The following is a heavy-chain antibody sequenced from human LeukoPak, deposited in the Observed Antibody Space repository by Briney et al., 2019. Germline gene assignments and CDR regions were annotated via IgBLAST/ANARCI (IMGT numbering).Heavy chain of an antibody. CDR1: GFTFSSYA. V-gene: IGHV3-30-3*01. J-gene: IGHJ4*02. CDR2: ISYDESNK. Sequence: GGSLRLSCAASGFTFSSYAMHWVRQAPGKGLEWVAVISYDESNKYYADSVKGRFTISRDNSKNTLYLQMNSLRAEDTAVYYCARSFVVVPAAILGYWGQGTLVTVSS. CDR3: ARSFVVVPAAILGY. D-gene: IGHD2-2*01.